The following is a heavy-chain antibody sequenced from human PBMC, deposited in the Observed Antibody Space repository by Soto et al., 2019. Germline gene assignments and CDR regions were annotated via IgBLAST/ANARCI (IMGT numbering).Heavy chain of an antibody. J-gene: IGHJ4*02. CDR2: NYYSGST. V-gene: IGHV4-31*03. CDR3: AVAAGRMGYFGY. CDR1: GGSISSGCYY. D-gene: IGHD6-13*01. Sequence: SERRSRTGTVAGGSISSGCYYCSWVRQHPGKGLESMGYNYYSGSTYYNPSRKMRGTISVDSSKNQFSLKLSSVTAAATAVSSCAVAAGRMGYFGYCGKGTLVTVSS.